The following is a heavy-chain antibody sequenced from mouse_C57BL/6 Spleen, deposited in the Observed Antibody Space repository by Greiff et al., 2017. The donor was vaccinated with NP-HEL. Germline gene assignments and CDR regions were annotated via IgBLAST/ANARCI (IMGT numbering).Heavy chain of an antibody. V-gene: IGHV1-55*01. CDR1: GYTFTSYW. CDR2: IYPGSGST. Sequence: QVQLQQSGAELVKPGASVKMSCKASGYTFTSYWITWVKQRPGQGLEWIGDIYPGSGSTNYNEKFKSKATLTVDTSSSPAYMQLSSLTSEDSAVYYCARWRYDYRYYAMDYWGQGTSVTVSS. CDR3: ARWRYDYRYYAMDY. J-gene: IGHJ4*01. D-gene: IGHD2-4*01.